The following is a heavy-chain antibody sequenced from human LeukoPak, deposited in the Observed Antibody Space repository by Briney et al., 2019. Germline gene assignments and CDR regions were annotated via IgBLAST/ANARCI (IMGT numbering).Heavy chain of an antibody. CDR3: ARNRGIAVAGSHFDY. V-gene: IGHV3-7*01. D-gene: IGHD6-19*01. CDR2: IKQDGSEK. Sequence: PGGSLRLSCAASGFTFSDYYMSWIRQAPGKGLEWVANIKQDGSEKYYVDSVKGRFTISRDNAKNSLYLQMNSLRAEDTAVYYCARNRGIAVAGSHFDYWGQGTLVTVSS. J-gene: IGHJ4*02. CDR1: GFTFSDYY.